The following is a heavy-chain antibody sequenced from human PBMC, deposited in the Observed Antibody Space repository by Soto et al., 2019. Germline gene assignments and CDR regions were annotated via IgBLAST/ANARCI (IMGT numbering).Heavy chain of an antibody. V-gene: IGHV2-5*01. CDR1: GVSLSNFGVG. Sequence: QITLEESGPTLVKPTQTLTLTCSFSGVSLSNFGVGVGWIRQPPRKALEWLAVIYWNDDKRYNLSLKSRLTITKDTSKNQVVLTITNMDPVDTATYYCAHVAVGTVGNEAFDIWGQGTVLTVSS. D-gene: IGHD1-26*01. J-gene: IGHJ3*02. CDR2: IYWNDDK. CDR3: AHVAVGTVGNEAFDI.